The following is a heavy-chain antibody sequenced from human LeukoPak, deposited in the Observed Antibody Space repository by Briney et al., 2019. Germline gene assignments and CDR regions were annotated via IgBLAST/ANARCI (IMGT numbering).Heavy chain of an antibody. Sequence: KTSETLSLTCVVSGYSISSGYYWRWIRQPPGEALEGSRCDYQSGNNDPTPTRKSRVTIALDTSQNQFSLKLSSVAAADTSVYYSARRVRSGLDCDYWGQGTLVTVSS. CDR3: ARRVRSGLDCDY. CDR1: GYSISSGYY. CDR2: DYQSGNN. J-gene: IGHJ4*02. D-gene: IGHD5-12*01. V-gene: IGHV4-38-2*01.